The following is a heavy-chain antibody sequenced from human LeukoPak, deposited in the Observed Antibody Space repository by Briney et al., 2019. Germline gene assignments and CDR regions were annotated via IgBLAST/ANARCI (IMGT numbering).Heavy chain of an antibody. D-gene: IGHD2-2*01. CDR2: ISAYNGNT. J-gene: IGHJ4*02. CDR3: ARPSSYCSSTSCSFDY. V-gene: IGHV1-18*01. Sequence: ASVKVSCKASGYTFTSYGISWVRQAPGQGLEWMGWISAYNGNTNYAQKLQGRVTMTTDTSTSTAYMELSSLRSEDTAVYYCARPSSYCSSTSCSFDYWGQGTLVTVSS. CDR1: GYTFTSYG.